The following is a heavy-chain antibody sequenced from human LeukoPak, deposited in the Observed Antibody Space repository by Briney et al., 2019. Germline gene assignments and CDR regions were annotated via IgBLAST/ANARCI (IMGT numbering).Heavy chain of an antibody. V-gene: IGHV3-7*05. J-gene: IGHJ4*02. CDR1: GFTFSSYW. D-gene: IGHD1-26*01. Sequence: GGSLRLSCAASGFTFSSYWMSWVRQAPGKGLEWVANIKQDGSEKYYVDSVKGRFTISRDNAKNSLYLQMNSLRAEDTAVYYCARVAPPGYEGSYLQYYFDYWGQGTLVTVSS. CDR2: IKQDGSEK. CDR3: ARVAPPGYEGSYLQYYFDY.